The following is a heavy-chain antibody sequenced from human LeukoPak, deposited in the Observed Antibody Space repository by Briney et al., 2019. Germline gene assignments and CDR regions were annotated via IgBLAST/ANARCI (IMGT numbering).Heavy chain of an antibody. CDR1: GYTFTSYY. D-gene: IGHD6-6*01. V-gene: IGHV1-46*01. CDR3: ARDQSIAARGYYYYGMDV. CDR2: INPSGGST. Sequence: ASVKVSCKASGYTFTSYYMHWVRQAPGQGLEWMGIINPSGGSTSYAQKFQGRVTMTRDTSTSTVYMELSSLRSEDTAVYYCARDQSIAARGYYYYGMDVWGQGTTVTVSS. J-gene: IGHJ6*02.